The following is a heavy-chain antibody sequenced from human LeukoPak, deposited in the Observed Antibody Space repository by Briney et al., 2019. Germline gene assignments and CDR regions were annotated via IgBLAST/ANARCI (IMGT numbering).Heavy chain of an antibody. V-gene: IGHV7-4-1*02. CDR2: INTNTGNP. CDR3: ARDMGQVRRWLQSDFDY. J-gene: IGHJ4*02. CDR1: GYTFTSYA. Sequence: ASVKVSCKASGYTFTSYAMNWVRQAPGQGLEWMGWINTNTGNPTYAQGFTGRFVFSLDTSVSTAYLQISSLKAEDTAVYYCARDMGQVRRWLQSDFDYWGQGTLVTVSS. D-gene: IGHD5-24*01.